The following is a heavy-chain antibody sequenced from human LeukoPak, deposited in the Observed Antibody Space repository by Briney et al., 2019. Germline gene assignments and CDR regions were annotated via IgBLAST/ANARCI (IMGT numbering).Heavy chain of an antibody. CDR1: GGTFSSYA. CDR2: IIPTFGIA. J-gene: IGHJ3*02. Sequence: ASVKVSCKASGGTFSSYAISWVRQAPGQGLEWMGRIIPTFGIANYAQKFQGRVTITADKSTSTAYMELSSLRSEDTAVYYCARVPDYGDYRAAFDIWGQGTMVTVSS. D-gene: IGHD4-17*01. V-gene: IGHV1-69*04. CDR3: ARVPDYGDYRAAFDI.